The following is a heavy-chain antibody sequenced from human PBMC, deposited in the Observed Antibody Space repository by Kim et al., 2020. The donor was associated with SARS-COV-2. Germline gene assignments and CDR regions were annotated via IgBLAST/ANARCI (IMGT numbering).Heavy chain of an antibody. Sequence: PSIQGQVTISADKSISTAYLQWSSLKASDTAMYYCARHLTGGVGFDYFDYWGQGTLVTVSS. J-gene: IGHJ4*02. D-gene: IGHD3-16*01. V-gene: IGHV5-51*01. CDR3: ARHLTGGVGFDYFDY.